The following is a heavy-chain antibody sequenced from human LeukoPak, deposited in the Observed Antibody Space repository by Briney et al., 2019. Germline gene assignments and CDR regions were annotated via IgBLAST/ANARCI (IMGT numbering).Heavy chain of an antibody. CDR1: RFSLTSKW. Sequence: PAQSLIPSCPLSRFSLTSKWMGCDRHPHRKGMEWVATIKQDGGEKFYVNSAKGRFTISKEKPKNSLYLEMNSLRAEDTAVYYCARDRTTTDSGGTQPFDYWGQGTLVTVSS. CDR3: ARDRTTTDSGGTQPFDY. CDR2: IKQDGGEK. J-gene: IGHJ4*02. D-gene: IGHD4-23*01. V-gene: IGHV3-7*01.